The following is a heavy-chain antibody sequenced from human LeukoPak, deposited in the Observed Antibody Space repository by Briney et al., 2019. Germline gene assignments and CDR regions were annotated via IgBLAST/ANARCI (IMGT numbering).Heavy chain of an antibody. CDR2: IYYSGST. V-gene: IGHV4-59*08. D-gene: IGHD2-21*02. Sequence: PSETLSLTCTVSGGSISGYFWSWFRQPPAKGLEWIGSIYYSGSTNYNPSLKNRVTISVDTSKNQFSLKLSSVTAADTAVYYCARQPLGFCGGDCYSGYFQHWGQGTLVTVSS. CDR3: ARQPLGFCGGDCYSGYFQH. J-gene: IGHJ1*01. CDR1: GGSISGYF.